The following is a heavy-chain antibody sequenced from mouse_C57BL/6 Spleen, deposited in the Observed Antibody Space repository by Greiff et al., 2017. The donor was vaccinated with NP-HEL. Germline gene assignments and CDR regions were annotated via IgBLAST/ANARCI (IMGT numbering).Heavy chain of an antibody. V-gene: IGHV14-2*01. J-gene: IGHJ1*03. CDR3: ARYGSSPPWYFDV. Sequence: VQLKESGAELVKPGASVKLSCTASGFNIKDYYMHWVKQRTEQGLEWIGRIDPEDGETKYAPKFQGKATITADTSSNTAYLQLSSLTSEDTAVYYGARYGSSPPWYFDVWGTGTTVTVSS. CDR1: GFNIKDYY. D-gene: IGHD1-1*01. CDR2: IDPEDGET.